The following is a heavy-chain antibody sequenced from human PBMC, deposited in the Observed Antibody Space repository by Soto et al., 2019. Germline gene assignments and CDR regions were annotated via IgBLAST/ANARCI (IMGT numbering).Heavy chain of an antibody. D-gene: IGHD3-16*01. V-gene: IGHV3-30*19. J-gene: IGHJ1*01. CDR1: GFTFRSYV. CDR2: TSYDGSDK. CDR3: ARWGTTGGLDV. Sequence: QVHLVESGGGVVQPGTSLRVSCVGSGFTFRSYVIHWVRQAPGKGLEWVALTSYDGSDKYYGDSVRGRFTISRDNSRNTVDLQMDNLRLEYTALYYCARWGTTGGLDVWGQGTLVSV.